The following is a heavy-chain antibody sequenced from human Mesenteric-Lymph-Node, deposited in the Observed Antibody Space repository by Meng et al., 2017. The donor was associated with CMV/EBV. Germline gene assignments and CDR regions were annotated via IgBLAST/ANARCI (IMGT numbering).Heavy chain of an antibody. CDR1: GFAFSSYG. CDR3: AKGGERPYSGYDY. D-gene: IGHD5-12*01. V-gene: IGHV3-23*01. Sequence: CAASGFAFSSYGMHWVRQAPGKGLEWVSAISGSGGSTYYADSVKGRFTISRDNSKNTLYLQMNSLRAEDTAVYYCAKGGERPYSGYDYWGQGTLVTVSS. J-gene: IGHJ4*02. CDR2: ISGSGGST.